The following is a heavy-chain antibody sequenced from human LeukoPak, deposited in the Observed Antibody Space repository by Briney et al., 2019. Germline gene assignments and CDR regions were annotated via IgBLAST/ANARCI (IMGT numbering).Heavy chain of an antibody. J-gene: IGHJ4*02. D-gene: IGHD3-3*01. V-gene: IGHV3-23*01. CDR1: GFTFSSYA. Sequence: GGSLRLSCAASGFTFSSYAMIWVRQAPGKGLEWVATLSGSAGATYYADSVKGRFTISRDNFKNTLFLQMNSLRAEDTAIYYCAKRSEWTEYYFDYWGQGTLVTVYS. CDR2: LSGSAGAT. CDR3: AKRSEWTEYYFDY.